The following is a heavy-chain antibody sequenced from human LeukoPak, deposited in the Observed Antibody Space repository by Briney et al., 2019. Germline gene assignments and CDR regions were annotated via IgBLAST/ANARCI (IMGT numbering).Heavy chain of an antibody. Sequence: SVKVSCKTSGGTFRSHTFGWVRQAPGQGLEWMGRITPVIDSTKYAQKFQDRVTITADTSTGTAYLHLSSLTSEDTALYYCTRVNLRGSQYNWFDPWGQGTLVTVSS. CDR2: ITPVIDST. J-gene: IGHJ5*02. CDR3: TRVNLRGSQYNWFDP. CDR1: GGTFRSHT. V-gene: IGHV1-69*08. D-gene: IGHD1-26*01.